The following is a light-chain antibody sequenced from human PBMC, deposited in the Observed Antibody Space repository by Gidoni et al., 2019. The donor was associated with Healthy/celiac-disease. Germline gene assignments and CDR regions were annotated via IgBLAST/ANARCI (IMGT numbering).Light chain of an antibody. CDR3: QQYYSTPLFT. J-gene: IGKJ3*01. CDR2: WAS. CDR1: QSVLYSSNNKNY. Sequence: DIVMTQSPDSLAESLGERATINCKSSQSVLYSSNNKNYLAWYQQKPGQPPKLLIYWASTRESGVPDRFSGSGSGTDFTLTISSLQAEDVAVYYCQQYYSTPLFTFXPXTKVDIK. V-gene: IGKV4-1*01.